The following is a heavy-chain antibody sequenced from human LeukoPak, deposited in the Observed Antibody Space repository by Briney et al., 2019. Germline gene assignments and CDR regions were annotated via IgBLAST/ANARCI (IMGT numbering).Heavy chain of an antibody. D-gene: IGHD6-6*01. CDR2: FIPILGTA. J-gene: IGHJ6*03. CDR3: ATASVEQLVLLGSRYYYMDV. CDR1: GGTFSDYA. Sequence: ASVKVSCKASGGTFSDYALNWVRQAPGQGLEWMGVFIPILGTANSTQKFQDRVTITADISTNTVYMELSSLRSEDTAVYYCATASVEQLVLLGSRYYYMDVWGKGTTVTVSS. V-gene: IGHV1-69*10.